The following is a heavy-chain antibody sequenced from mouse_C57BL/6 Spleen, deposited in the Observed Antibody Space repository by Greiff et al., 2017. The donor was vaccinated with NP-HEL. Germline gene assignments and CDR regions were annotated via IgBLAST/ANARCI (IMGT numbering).Heavy chain of an antibody. CDR1: GFTFSDYG. J-gene: IGHJ3*01. CDR2: ISSGSSTI. Sequence: EVKLVASGGGLVKPGGSLKLSCAASGFTFSDYGMHWVRQAPEKGLEWVAYISSGSSTIYYADTVKGRFTISRDNAKNTLFLQMTSLRSEDTAMYYCARPGDYGEFAYWGQGTLVTVSA. D-gene: IGHD2-4*01. CDR3: ARPGDYGEFAY. V-gene: IGHV5-17*01.